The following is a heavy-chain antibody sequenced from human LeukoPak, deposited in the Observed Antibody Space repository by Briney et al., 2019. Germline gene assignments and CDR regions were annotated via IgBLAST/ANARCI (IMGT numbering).Heavy chain of an antibody. Sequence: GASVKVSCKASGYTFTGYYMHWVRQAPGQGLEWMGWINHNSGGTNYAQKFQGRVTMTRDTSISTAYMELSRLRSDDTAVYYCATPESGYSSGWFDYWGQGTLVTVSS. CDR3: ATPESGYSSGWFDY. CDR1: GYTFTGYY. V-gene: IGHV1-2*02. CDR2: INHNSGGT. D-gene: IGHD6-19*01. J-gene: IGHJ4*02.